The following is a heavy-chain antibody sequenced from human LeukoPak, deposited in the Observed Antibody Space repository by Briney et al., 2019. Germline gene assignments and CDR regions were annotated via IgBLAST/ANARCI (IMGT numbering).Heavy chain of an antibody. J-gene: IGHJ4*02. CDR2: SSGWCRST. CDR3: AKDLTIGNFGSFFDY. D-gene: IGHD1-7*01. V-gene: IGHV3-23*01. Sequence: PGGSLSLSCAASGFTFSNYAMIWDRPAPGKGLVWVLNSSGWCRSTNYAASVNERFTSTGNSSKNTLNLQVNSQRAGDTAVYFCAKDLTIGNFGSFFDYWGQGTLVTVSS. CDR1: GFTFSNYA.